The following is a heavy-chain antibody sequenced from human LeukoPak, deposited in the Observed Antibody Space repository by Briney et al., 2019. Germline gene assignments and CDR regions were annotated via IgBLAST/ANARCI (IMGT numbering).Heavy chain of an antibody. D-gene: IGHD3-22*01. J-gene: IGHJ4*02. CDR3: ARDRLYYYDSSGNFDY. CDR2: INPSGGST. Sequence: ASVKVSCKASGYTFTSYYMHWVRQAPGQGLEWMGIINPSGGSTSYAQKFQGRVTMTRDTSTSTVYMGLSSLRSEDTAVYYCARDRLYYYDSSGNFDYWGQGTLVTVSS. CDR1: GYTFTSYY. V-gene: IGHV1-46*01.